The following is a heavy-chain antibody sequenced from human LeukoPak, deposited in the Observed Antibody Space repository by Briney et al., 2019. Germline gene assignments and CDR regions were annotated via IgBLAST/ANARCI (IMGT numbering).Heavy chain of an antibody. CDR1: GDSISSDY. Sequence: SETLSLTCTVSGDSISSDYWSWIRQPPGKGLEWIGYIYYSGSTNYNPSLKSRVTISVDTSKNQFSLKLSSVTAADTAVYYCALYRGVRGVTRMYYFDYWGQGTLVTVSS. CDR3: ALYRGVRGVTRMYYFDY. D-gene: IGHD3-10*01. V-gene: IGHV4-59*08. J-gene: IGHJ4*02. CDR2: IYYSGST.